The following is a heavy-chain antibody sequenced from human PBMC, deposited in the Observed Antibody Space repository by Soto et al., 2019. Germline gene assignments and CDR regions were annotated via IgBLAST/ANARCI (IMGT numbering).Heavy chain of an antibody. V-gene: IGHV4-4*07. Sequence: SETLSLTCTVSGGSISSYYWSWIRQPAGKGLEWIGRIYTSGSTNYNPSLKSRVTMSVDTSKNQFSLKLSSVTAADTAVYYCAREGYYYDSSGYSYYFDYWGQGTLVTVS. J-gene: IGHJ4*02. CDR1: GGSISSYY. CDR2: IYTSGST. CDR3: AREGYYYDSSGYSYYFDY. D-gene: IGHD3-22*01.